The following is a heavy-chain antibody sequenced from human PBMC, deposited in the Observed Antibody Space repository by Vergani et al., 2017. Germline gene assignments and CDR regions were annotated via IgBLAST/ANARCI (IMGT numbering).Heavy chain of an antibody. CDR2: IYYSGST. J-gene: IGHJ2*01. D-gene: IGHD1-26*01. CDR1: GGSISSSSYY. V-gene: IGHV4-39*01. CDR3: ASPRSTHWYFDL. Sequence: QLQLQESGPGLVKPSETLSLTCTVSGGSISSSSYYWGWIRQPPGKGLEWIGSIYYSGSTYYNPSLKSRVTISVDTSKNQFSLKRSSVTAADTAVYYCASPRSTHWYFDLWGRGTLVTVSS.